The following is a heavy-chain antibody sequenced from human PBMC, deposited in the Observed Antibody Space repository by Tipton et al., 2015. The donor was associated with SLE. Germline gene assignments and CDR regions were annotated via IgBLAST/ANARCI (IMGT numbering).Heavy chain of an antibody. CDR1: GGSISSYY. Sequence: LRLSCTVSGGSISSYYWSWIRQPPGKGLEWIGYIYYSGSTNYNPSLKSRVTISVDTSKNQFSLKLSSVTAVDTAVYYCAGSTIIAVAGYFDYWGQGTLVTVSS. CDR2: IYYSGST. J-gene: IGHJ4*02. D-gene: IGHD6-19*01. V-gene: IGHV4-59*01. CDR3: AGSTIIAVAGYFDY.